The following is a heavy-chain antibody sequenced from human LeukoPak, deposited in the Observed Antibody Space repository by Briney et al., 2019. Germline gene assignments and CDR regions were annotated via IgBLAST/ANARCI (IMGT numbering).Heavy chain of an antibody. CDR2: IRSKAYGGTT. CDR3: TRDSRRHYGTGHDAFDI. CDR1: GFTFGDYA. Sequence: GGSLRLSCTASGFTFGDYAMSWVRQAPGEGLEWVGFIRSKAYGGTTEYAASVKGRFTISRDDSKSIAYLQMNSLKTEDTAVYYCTRDSRRHYGTGHDAFDICGQGTMVTVSS. J-gene: IGHJ3*02. D-gene: IGHD3-10*01. V-gene: IGHV3-49*04.